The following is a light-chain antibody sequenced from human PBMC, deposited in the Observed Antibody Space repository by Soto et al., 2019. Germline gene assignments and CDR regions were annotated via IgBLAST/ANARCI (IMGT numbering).Light chain of an antibody. J-gene: IGKJ1*01. V-gene: IGKV1-5*03. Sequence: DIQMTQSPSTLSGSVGDRVTITCRASQTISSWLAWYQQKPGKAPKLLISKASTLKSGVPSRFSGSGSGTEFTLTISILQPDDFATYYCQHYNSYSEAFGQGTKVDIK. CDR2: KAS. CDR3: QHYNSYSEA. CDR1: QTISSW.